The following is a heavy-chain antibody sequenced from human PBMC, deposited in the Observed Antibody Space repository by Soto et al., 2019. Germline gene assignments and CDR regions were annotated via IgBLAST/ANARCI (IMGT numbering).Heavy chain of an antibody. Sequence: SETLSLTCTVSGGSFSSTSYFWDWIRQPPGKGLEWIGSVYYTGSIYYDPSLKSRVTISVDTSKNQFSLRLSSVTAADTAVYYCARQAGSYFYYYMDVWGKGTTVTVSS. V-gene: IGHV4-39*01. CDR1: GGSFSSTSYF. CDR3: ARQAGSYFYYYMDV. J-gene: IGHJ6*03. D-gene: IGHD1-1*01. CDR2: VYYTGSI.